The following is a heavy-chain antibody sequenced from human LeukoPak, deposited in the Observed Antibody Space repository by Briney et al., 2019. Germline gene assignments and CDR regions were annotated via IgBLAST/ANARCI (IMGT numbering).Heavy chain of an antibody. V-gene: IGHV5-51*01. CDR3: ASSLDYYDSSGPYFDY. D-gene: IGHD3-22*01. Sequence: PGESLKISCKGSGYSFTSYWIGWVRQLPGKGLEWMGIIYPGDSDTRYGPSFQGQVTISADKSISTAYLQWSSLKASDTAMYYCASSLDYYDSSGPYFDYWGQGTLVTVSS. CDR1: GYSFTSYW. CDR2: IYPGDSDT. J-gene: IGHJ4*02.